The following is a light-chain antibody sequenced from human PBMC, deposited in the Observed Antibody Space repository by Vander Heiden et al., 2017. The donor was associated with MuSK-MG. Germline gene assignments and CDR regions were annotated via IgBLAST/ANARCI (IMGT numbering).Light chain of an antibody. CDR3: QVWDSSNDRTDVV. Sequence: SYVLTQAPSVSVAAGQTARIICGSDNIRCKSVYWYQHEPGQTPVLVVYDDSDRPSGIPERISVSISGNTATLTISRVEAGDEADVDCQVWDSSNDRTDVVFGGGTKLTVL. J-gene: IGLJ2*01. V-gene: IGLV3-21*02. CDR1: NIRCKS. CDR2: DDS.